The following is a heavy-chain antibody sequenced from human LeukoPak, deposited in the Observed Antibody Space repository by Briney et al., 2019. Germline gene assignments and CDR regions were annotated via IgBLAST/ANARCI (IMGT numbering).Heavy chain of an antibody. D-gene: IGHD3-10*01. Sequence: TTSETLSLTCAVCGGSFSGYYWSWIRQPPGKGLEWIGEINHSGSTNYNPSLKSRVTISVDTSKNQFSLKLSSVTAADTAVYYCARGGSGSYTAYYYYYMNVWGKGTTVTISS. J-gene: IGHJ6*03. CDR2: INHSGST. CDR1: GGSFSGYY. CDR3: ARGGSGSYTAYYYYYMNV. V-gene: IGHV4-34*01.